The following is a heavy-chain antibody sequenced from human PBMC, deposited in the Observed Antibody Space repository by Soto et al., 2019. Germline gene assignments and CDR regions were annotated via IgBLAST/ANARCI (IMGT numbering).Heavy chain of an antibody. CDR3: SRQGPHGGTYFDS. CDR1: GGSISSYY. J-gene: IGHJ4*02. CDR2: IYYSGST. Sequence: PSETLSLTCTVSGGSISSYYWSWIRQPPGKGLEYIGYIYYSGSTNYNPSLKSRVTISVDTSKNQFSLKLSSVTAADTAVYYCSRQGPHGGTYFDSWGPGTLVTVSS. V-gene: IGHV4-59*08. D-gene: IGHD1-26*01.